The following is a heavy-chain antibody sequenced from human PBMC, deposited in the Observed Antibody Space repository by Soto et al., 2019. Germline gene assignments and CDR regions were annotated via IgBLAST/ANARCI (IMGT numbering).Heavy chain of an antibody. CDR2: IHYRGNT. D-gene: IGHD4-17*01. Sequence: SETLSLTCAVSGGSVIVDSYYWGWIRQPPGKGLEWIATIHYRGNTYYATSLKSRVTISIDTSKNQFSLMLASVTATDTAFYYCARLATTVSTPNYWGQGTLVTVSS. CDR1: GGSVIVDSYY. CDR3: ARLATTVSTPNY. V-gene: IGHV4-39*01. J-gene: IGHJ4*02.